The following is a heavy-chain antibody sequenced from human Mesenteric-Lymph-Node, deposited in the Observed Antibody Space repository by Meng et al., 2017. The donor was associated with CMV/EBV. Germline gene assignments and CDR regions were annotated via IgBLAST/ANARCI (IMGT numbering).Heavy chain of an antibody. Sequence: GGSLRLSCAASGFIFNTYAMNWVRQAPGKGLEWVSTIGGSGGDTYYADSVKGRFTISRDDSMDTLYLQKHSLKAEDTAVYYCAAGWFGEGFDPWGQGILVTVSS. CDR1: GFIFNTYA. CDR3: AAGWFGEGFDP. V-gene: IGHV3-23*01. D-gene: IGHD3-10*01. CDR2: IGGSGGDT. J-gene: IGHJ5*02.